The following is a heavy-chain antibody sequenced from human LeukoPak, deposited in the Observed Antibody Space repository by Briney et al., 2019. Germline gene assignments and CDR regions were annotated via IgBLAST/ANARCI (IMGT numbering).Heavy chain of an antibody. V-gene: IGHV3-30*04. CDR1: GFTFSSYP. CDR2: ISYDGSDK. Sequence: GGSLRLSCAASGFTFSSYPMHWVRQAPGKGLEWVVVISYDGSDKYYADSVKGRFTISRDNSKNTLYLQMNSLRAEDTAVYYCASRHYDFGYYWGQGTLVTVSS. CDR3: ASRHYDFGYY. D-gene: IGHD4-17*01. J-gene: IGHJ4*02.